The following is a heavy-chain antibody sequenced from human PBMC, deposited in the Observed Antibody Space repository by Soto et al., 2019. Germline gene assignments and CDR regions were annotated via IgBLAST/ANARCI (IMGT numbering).Heavy chain of an antibody. Sequence: QPGGSLRLSCAASGFTFSRYAMGWVRQAPGKGLEWVSVISGSGGNIHYADSVKGRFTISRDNSKNTLYLQMNSLRVEDTAVYNCATQDFRGTTGTTWGQGTLVTVSS. V-gene: IGHV3-23*01. CDR1: GFTFSRYA. CDR3: ATQDFRGTTGTT. J-gene: IGHJ4*02. CDR2: ISGSGGNI. D-gene: IGHD1-1*01.